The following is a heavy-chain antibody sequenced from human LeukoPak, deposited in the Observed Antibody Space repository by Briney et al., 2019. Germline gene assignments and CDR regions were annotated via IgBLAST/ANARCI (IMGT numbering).Heavy chain of an antibody. D-gene: IGHD5-12*01. CDR3: AWPRCVGVNWFDP. J-gene: IGHJ5*02. V-gene: IGHV3-15*01. CDR1: GFTFSDAW. Sequence: GGSLRLSCAASGFTFSDAWMSWVRQAPGKGLEWVGRIKSKADGGTTDYAAPVKGRFTISRDDSENTLYLQMDSLKTEDTAVYYCAWPRCVGVNWFDPWGQGTLVTVSS. CDR2: IKSKADGGTT.